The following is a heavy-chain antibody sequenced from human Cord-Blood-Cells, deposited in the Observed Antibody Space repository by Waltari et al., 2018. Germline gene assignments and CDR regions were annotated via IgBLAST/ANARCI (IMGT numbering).Heavy chain of an antibody. CDR1: GGSISSYY. V-gene: IGHV4-59*08. Sequence: QVQLQESGPGLVKPSETLSLTCTVSGGSISSYYWSWIRQPPGKGLEWIGYIYYSGSTNYNPSRKSRVTRSVDTSKNQFSLKLSSVTAADTAVYYCARPAPYSSSWQDAFDIWGQGTMVTVSS. J-gene: IGHJ3*02. CDR3: ARPAPYSSSWQDAFDI. CDR2: IYYSGST. D-gene: IGHD6-13*01.